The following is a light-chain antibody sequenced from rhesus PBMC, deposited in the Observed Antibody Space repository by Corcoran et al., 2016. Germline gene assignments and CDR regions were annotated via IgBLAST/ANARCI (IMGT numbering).Light chain of an antibody. J-gene: IGKJ2*01. CDR2: GGS. Sequence: DIVMTQTPLSLPITPGEPASISCRSSQSLLHSNGNTYLPWYLQKPGQSPQLLIYGGSNRASGVPDRFSGSGSDTDCTLKISKVEAEEVGVYYCVQAIAFPYSFGQGTKVEIK. V-gene: IGKV2-72*01. CDR3: VQAIAFPYS. CDR1: QSLLHSNGNTY.